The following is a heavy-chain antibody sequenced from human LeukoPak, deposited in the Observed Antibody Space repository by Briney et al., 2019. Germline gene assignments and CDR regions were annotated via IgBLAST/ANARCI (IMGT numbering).Heavy chain of an antibody. D-gene: IGHD6-13*01. V-gene: IGHV6-1*01. Sequence: SQTLSLTCAISGDSVSSNSAAWNWIRQSPSRGPEWLGRTYYRSKWYNDYAVSVKSRITITPDTSKNQFSLQLSSVTPEDTAVYYCAGAAAGTIGGYDYWGQGTLVTVSS. CDR3: AGAAAGTIGGYDY. CDR2: TYYRSKWYN. J-gene: IGHJ4*02. CDR1: GDSVSSNSAA.